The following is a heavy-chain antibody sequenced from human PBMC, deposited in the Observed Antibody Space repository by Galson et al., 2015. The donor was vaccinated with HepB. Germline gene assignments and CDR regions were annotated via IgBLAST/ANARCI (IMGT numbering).Heavy chain of an antibody. V-gene: IGHV3-30*04. J-gene: IGHJ4*02. CDR2: ISYDGSNK. Sequence: SLRLSCAASGFTFSSYAMHWVRQAPGKGLEWVAVISYDGSNKYYADSVKGRFTISRDNSKNTLYLQMNSLRAEDTAVYYCARDWGWLGDFDYWGQGTLVTVSS. CDR3: ARDWGWLGDFDY. CDR1: GFTFSSYA. D-gene: IGHD3-10*01.